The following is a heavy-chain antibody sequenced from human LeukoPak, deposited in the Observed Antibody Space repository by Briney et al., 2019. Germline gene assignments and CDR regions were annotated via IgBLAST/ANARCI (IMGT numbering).Heavy chain of an antibody. CDR2: ISPSGNYI. CDR1: GFTFSIHS. D-gene: IGHD2-2*01. V-gene: IGHV3-21*01. Sequence: GGSLRLSCAASGFTFSIHSMNWVRQAPGKGLEWVSSISPSGNYIYYADSVEGRFTISRDNAKNSLYLQMNSLRAEDTAVYYCARDLSSSTSCYSYWGQGTLVSVSS. CDR3: ARDLSSSTSCYSY. J-gene: IGHJ4*02.